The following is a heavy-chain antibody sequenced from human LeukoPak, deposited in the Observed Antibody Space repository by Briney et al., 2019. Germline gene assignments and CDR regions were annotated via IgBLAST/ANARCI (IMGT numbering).Heavy chain of an antibody. CDR2: ISSSSYTI. Sequence: PGGSLRLSCAASGFTFRSYSMNWVRQAPGKGLEWVSYISSSSYTIYYADSVKGRFTISRDNAKNSLFLQMNSLRAEDTAVYFCARDRGPGYNYGQPDYWGQGTLVTVSS. CDR3: ARDRGPGYNYGQPDY. J-gene: IGHJ4*02. D-gene: IGHD5-18*01. CDR1: GFTFRSYS. V-gene: IGHV3-48*04.